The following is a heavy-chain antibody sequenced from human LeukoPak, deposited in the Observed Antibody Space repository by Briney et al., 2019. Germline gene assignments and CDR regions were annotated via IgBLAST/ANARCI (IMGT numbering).Heavy chain of an antibody. D-gene: IGHD2-15*01. CDR3: AREDMWAFDM. V-gene: IGHV3-7*01. CDR2: IKPDGTEK. J-gene: IGHJ3*02. Sequence: GGSLRLSCAASGFIFSHYCMSWVRQAPGKGLEWVANIKPDGTEKYYVDSVKGRFTISRDNAKNSLYLLMDSLRAEDTAVYYCAREDMWAFDMWGQGTMVTVSS. CDR1: GFIFSHYC.